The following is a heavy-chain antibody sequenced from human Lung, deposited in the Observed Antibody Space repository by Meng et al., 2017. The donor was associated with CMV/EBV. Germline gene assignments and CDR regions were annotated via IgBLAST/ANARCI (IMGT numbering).Heavy chain of an antibody. CDR1: GGSFSGYY. D-gene: IGHD5-24*01. V-gene: IGHV4-34*01. CDR3: AREMATIYWWGNAMDV. Sequence: SETLSLXCAVYGGSFSGYYWSWIRQPPGKGLEWIGEINHSGSTNYNPSLKSRVTISVDTSKNQFSLKLSSVTAADTAVYYCAREMATIYWWGNAMDVWGQGTTVTVSS. CDR2: INHSGST. J-gene: IGHJ6*02.